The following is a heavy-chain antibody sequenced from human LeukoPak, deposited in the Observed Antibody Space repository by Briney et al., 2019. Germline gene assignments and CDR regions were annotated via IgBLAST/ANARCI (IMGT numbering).Heavy chain of an antibody. V-gene: IGHV1-8*01. D-gene: IGHD2-8*01. J-gene: IGHJ5*02. CDR1: GYTFTSYD. Sequence: GASVKVSCKASGYTFTSYDINWVRRATGQGLEWMGWMNPNSGNTGYAQKFQGRVTMTRNTSISTAYMELSSLRSEDTAVYYCARYPYCTNGVCLNGGDWFDPWGQGTLVTVSS. CDR3: ARYPYCTNGVCLNGGDWFDP. CDR2: MNPNSGNT.